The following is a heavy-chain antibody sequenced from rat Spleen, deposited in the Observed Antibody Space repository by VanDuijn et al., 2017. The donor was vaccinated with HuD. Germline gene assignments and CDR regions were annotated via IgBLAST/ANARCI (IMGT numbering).Heavy chain of an antibody. J-gene: IGHJ2*01. D-gene: IGHD1-12*03. CDR2: IWGNGDT. Sequence: QVQVKESGPGLVQPSQTLSLTCIVSGFSLTSSSVSWVRQPPGKGLEWMGVIWGNGDTNYRSALKSRLSISRDTSKSQVFLKVNNLQTEDTAMYFCASQHYYDGYYRDYWGQGVMVTVSS. CDR1: GFSLTSSS. V-gene: IGHV2S61*01. CDR3: ASQHYYDGYYRDY.